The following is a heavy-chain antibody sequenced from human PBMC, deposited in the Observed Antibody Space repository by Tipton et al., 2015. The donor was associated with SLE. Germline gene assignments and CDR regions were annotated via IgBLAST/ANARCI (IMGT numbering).Heavy chain of an antibody. CDR3: AGSYSYGVFDS. J-gene: IGHJ4*02. D-gene: IGHD5-18*01. CDR1: GDYISNYY. CDR2: IYYGETT. V-gene: IGHV4-59*01. Sequence: LRLSCTVSGDYISNYYWSWLRLPPGKGLEWLGYIYYGETTLYNPSLESRVTVSVDTSKNQLSLKLTSMTAADTALYFCAGSYSYGVFDSWGQGTLVTVSS.